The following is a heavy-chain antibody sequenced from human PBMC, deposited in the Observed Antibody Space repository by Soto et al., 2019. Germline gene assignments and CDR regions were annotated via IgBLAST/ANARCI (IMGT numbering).Heavy chain of an antibody. CDR2: IHYGGDT. CDR3: ARHLPSHTTIFAVVESGYLDT. Sequence: SETLSLTCSVSGGSTRRGAYYWAWIRQPPGKGLEWIGSIHYGGDTYYNPSLKSRVSISVHTTENQFSLKLSSVTAADTAEYYCARHLPSHTTIFAVVESGYLDTWGTGTPVTVSS. V-gene: IGHV4-39*01. J-gene: IGHJ6*04. D-gene: IGHD3-3*01. CDR1: GGSTRRGAYY.